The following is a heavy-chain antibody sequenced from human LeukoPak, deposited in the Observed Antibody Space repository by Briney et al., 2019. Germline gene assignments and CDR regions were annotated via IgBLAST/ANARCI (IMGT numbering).Heavy chain of an antibody. Sequence: SETLSLTCAVSGGSISSGGYSWSWIRQPPGKGLEWIGYIYHSGSTYYNPSLKNRVTISVDTSKNQLSLKLSSVTAADTAVYYCARESNYYGSGTGWFDPWGQGTLVTVSS. J-gene: IGHJ5*02. D-gene: IGHD3-10*01. CDR3: ARESNYYGSGTGWFDP. CDR2: IYHSGST. CDR1: GGSISSGGYS. V-gene: IGHV4-30-4*07.